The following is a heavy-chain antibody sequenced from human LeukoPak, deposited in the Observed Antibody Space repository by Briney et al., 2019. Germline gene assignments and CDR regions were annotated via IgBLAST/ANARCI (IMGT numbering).Heavy chain of an antibody. V-gene: IGHV1-2*02. Sequence: GASVKVSCKASGYTFTGYYMHWVRQAPGQGLEWMGWINPNSGGTNYAQKFQGRVTMTRDTSISTAYMELSRLRSDDTAVYYCARGCGLGAAAGTNWFDPWGQGTLVTVSS. D-gene: IGHD6-13*01. CDR2: INPNSGGT. CDR3: ARGCGLGAAAGTNWFDP. J-gene: IGHJ5*02. CDR1: GYTFTGYY.